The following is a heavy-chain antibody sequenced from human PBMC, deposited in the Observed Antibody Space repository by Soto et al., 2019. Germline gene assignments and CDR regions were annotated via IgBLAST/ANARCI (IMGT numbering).Heavy chain of an antibody. CDR1: GFTFSSCA. Sequence: QVQLVESGGGVVQPGRSLRLSCAASGFTFSSCAMHWVRQAPGKGLEWVAVISYDGSNGYHADSVRGRFTVSRDNSKNTLYLQMNSLRAEDTAVYYCASGGSTSELDYWGQGTLVTVSS. J-gene: IGHJ4*02. V-gene: IGHV3-30*03. CDR3: ASGGSTSELDY. CDR2: ISYDGSNG. D-gene: IGHD2-2*01.